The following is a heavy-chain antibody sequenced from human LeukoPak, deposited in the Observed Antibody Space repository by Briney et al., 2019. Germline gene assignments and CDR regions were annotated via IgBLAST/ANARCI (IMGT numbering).Heavy chain of an antibody. D-gene: IGHD3-22*01. J-gene: IGHJ4*02. CDR3: ARHVAYYYDSSGYYFD. CDR2: IYYSGST. CDR1: GGSFSGYY. Sequence: ETLSLTCAVYGGSFSGYYWSWIRQPPGKGLEWIGSIYYSGSTYYNPSLKSRVTISVDTSKNQFSLKLSSVTAADTAVYYCARHVAYYYDSSGYYFDWGQGTLVTVSS. V-gene: IGHV4-34*01.